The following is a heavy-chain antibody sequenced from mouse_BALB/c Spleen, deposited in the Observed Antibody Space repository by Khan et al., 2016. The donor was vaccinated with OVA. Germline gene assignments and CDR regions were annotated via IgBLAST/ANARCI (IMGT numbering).Heavy chain of an antibody. CDR3: TRGDYHGRGYFDV. CDR2: ISTGGST. CDR1: GLTFSIYA. D-gene: IGHD1-2*01. J-gene: IGHJ1*01. V-gene: IGHV5-6-5*01. Sequence: EVELVESGGGLVKPGGSLELSCAASGLTFSIYAMSWVRQTPEKRLEWVASISTGGSTYYVHSGKGRFTISRDNARNMLYLCMSSLRSEDTATYYCTRGDYHGRGYFDVWGAGTLVTVSS.